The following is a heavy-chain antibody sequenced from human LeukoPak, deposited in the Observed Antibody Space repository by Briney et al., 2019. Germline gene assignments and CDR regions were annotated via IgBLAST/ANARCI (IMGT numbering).Heavy chain of an antibody. V-gene: IGHV3-48*03. D-gene: IGHD5-12*01. CDR1: GFTFSSYE. Sequence: GGSLRLSCAASGFTFSSYEMNWVRQAPGKGLEWVSYISSSGSTIYYADSVKGRFTISRDNAKNSLYLQMNSLRAEDTAVYYCARVRATFSPHFDNWGQGTLVTVSS. CDR3: ARVRATFSPHFDN. J-gene: IGHJ4*02. CDR2: ISSSGSTI.